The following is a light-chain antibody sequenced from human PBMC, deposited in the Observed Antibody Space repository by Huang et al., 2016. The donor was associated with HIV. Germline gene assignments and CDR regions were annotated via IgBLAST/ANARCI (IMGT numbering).Light chain of an antibody. CDR2: WAA. Sequence: DIVMTQSPDSLAVSLGERATINCKSSQSVLYSSNDKNYLAWYQQKPGQPPKLLIYWAATREAGVPDRFSGSGSGTDFTLTSSSQQAEDVAVYYCQQYYSTPLTFGGGTKVEIK. CDR3: QQYYSTPLT. V-gene: IGKV4-1*01. CDR1: QSVLYSSNDKNY. J-gene: IGKJ4*01.